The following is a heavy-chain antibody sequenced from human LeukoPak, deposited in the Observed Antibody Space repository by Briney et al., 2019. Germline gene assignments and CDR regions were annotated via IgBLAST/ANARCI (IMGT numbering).Heavy chain of an antibody. D-gene: IGHD3-10*01. Sequence: GGSLRLSFAASGFTFSSFAMSWVRQAPGKGLEWVSDISGTGDSTYYADSVKGRFTISRDNSKNTLYLQMNSLRADDTAIYYCAKGSGYYYGYFEYWGQGTLVTVSS. J-gene: IGHJ4*02. CDR2: ISGTGDST. CDR3: AKGSGYYYGYFEY. V-gene: IGHV3-23*01. CDR1: GFTFSSFA.